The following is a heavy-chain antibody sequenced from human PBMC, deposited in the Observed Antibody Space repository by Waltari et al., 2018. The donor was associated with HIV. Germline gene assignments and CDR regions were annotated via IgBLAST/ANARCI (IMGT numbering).Heavy chain of an antibody. J-gene: IGHJ5*02. D-gene: IGHD6-13*01. V-gene: IGHV4-39*01. CDR1: GGSISSSSYY. Sequence: QLQLQESGPGLVKPSETLSLTCPVSGGSISSSSYYWGWIRQPPGKGLEWIGSIYYSGSTYYNPSLKSRVSISIDTSKNQFSLKLKSVTAADTAVYYCARAAGTINWFDPWGQGTLVTVSS. CDR2: IYYSGST. CDR3: ARAAGTINWFDP.